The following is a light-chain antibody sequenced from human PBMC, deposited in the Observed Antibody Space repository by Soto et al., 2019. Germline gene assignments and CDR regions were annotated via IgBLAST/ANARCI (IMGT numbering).Light chain of an antibody. V-gene: IGKV3-20*01. CDR2: GVS. Sequence: EIVLTQSPGTLSLSPGERAPLTCRVSQSVNAGYLAWYQQKPGQAPRLLFYGVSNRAAGIPDRFSGSGSGTDFTLTISSLEPEDFAVYYCQVYGSSPRYTFGQGTKVEIK. J-gene: IGKJ2*01. CDR3: QVYGSSPRYT. CDR1: QSVNAGY.